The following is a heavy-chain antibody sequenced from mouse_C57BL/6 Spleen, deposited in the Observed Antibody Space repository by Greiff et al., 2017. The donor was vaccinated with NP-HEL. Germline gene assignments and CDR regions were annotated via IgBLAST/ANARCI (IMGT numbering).Heavy chain of an antibody. CDR2: IYPGDGDT. V-gene: IGHV1-80*01. Sequence: VKLMESGAELVKPGASVKISCKASGYAFSSYWMNWVKQRPGKGLEWIGQIYPGDGDTNYNGKFKGKATLTADKSSSTAYMQLSSLTSEDSAVYFCARWEDYYYGSSYEGVFDYWGQGTTLTVSS. CDR1: GYAFSSYW. J-gene: IGHJ2*01. CDR3: ARWEDYYYGSSYEGVFDY. D-gene: IGHD1-1*01.